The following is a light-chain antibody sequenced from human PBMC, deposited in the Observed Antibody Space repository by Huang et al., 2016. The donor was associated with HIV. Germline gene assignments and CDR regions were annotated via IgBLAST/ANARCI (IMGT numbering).Light chain of an antibody. V-gene: IGKV3-20*01. CDR2: DAS. Sequence: EIVLTQSPGTLSLSPGERATLSCRASQSLSRRYLACYQQRPGQAPRRLIYDASTRATDIPERFSGSGSGTDFTLTISRLEPEDFVVYYCQQYGSSPPYTFGQGTKLEIK. CDR3: QQYGSSPPYT. CDR1: QSLSRRY. J-gene: IGKJ2*01.